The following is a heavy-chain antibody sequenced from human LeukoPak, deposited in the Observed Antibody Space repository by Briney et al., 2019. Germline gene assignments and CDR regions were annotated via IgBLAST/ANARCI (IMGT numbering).Heavy chain of an antibody. V-gene: IGHV3-23*01. CDR2: IRGSGGST. Sequence: GGSLRLSCAASGFTFSSYAMNWVRQAPGKGLEWVAFIRGSGGSTYYEDSVKGRFTISRDNSKNTLYLRMNSLRAEDTAVYYCAKASRLLHGSGSYPGYFDYWGQGALVTVSS. CDR3: AKASRLLHGSGSYPGYFDY. D-gene: IGHD3-10*01. CDR1: GFTFSSYA. J-gene: IGHJ4*02.